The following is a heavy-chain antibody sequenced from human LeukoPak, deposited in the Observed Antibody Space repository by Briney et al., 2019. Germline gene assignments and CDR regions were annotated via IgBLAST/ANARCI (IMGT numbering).Heavy chain of an antibody. D-gene: IGHD4-23*01. Sequence: GGSLRLSCAASGFTFSSYGMHWVRQAPGKGLEWVAFIRYDGSNKYYADSVKGRFTISRDNSKNTLYLHVNSLRPEDTAVYYCANVLNRGNFNHFQHWGQGTLVTVSS. V-gene: IGHV3-30*02. CDR3: ANVLNRGNFNHFQH. CDR2: IRYDGSNK. J-gene: IGHJ1*01. CDR1: GFTFSSYG.